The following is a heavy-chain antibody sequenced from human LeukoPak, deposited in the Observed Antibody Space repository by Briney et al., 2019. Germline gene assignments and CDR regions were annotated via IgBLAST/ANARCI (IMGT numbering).Heavy chain of an antibody. Sequence: PGRSLRLSCEASGFTFSHYGIHWVRQTPGKGLEWVAAISSDGVEKHYADSVKGRFTISRDNSKSTLYLQMNSLRAEDTALYYCAREGHYDILTGYSPVAYYFYYMDVWGKGTTVTVSS. CDR2: ISSDGVEK. CDR3: AREGHYDILTGYSPVAYYFYYMDV. J-gene: IGHJ6*03. V-gene: IGHV3-30*04. CDR1: GFTFSHYG. D-gene: IGHD3-9*01.